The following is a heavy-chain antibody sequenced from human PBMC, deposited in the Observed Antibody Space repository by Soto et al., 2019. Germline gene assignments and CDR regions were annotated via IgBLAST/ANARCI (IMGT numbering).Heavy chain of an antibody. CDR3: ARGGWSLDY. CDR2: INHSGST. CDR1: GGSFSGYY. D-gene: IGHD2-15*01. J-gene: IGHJ4*02. Sequence: SETLSLTCAVYGGSFSGYYWSWIRQPPGKGLEWIGEINHSGSTNYNPSLKSRLTISVDTSKNQFSLKLNSVTAADTALYYCARGGWSLDYWGQGTLVTVSS. V-gene: IGHV4-34*01.